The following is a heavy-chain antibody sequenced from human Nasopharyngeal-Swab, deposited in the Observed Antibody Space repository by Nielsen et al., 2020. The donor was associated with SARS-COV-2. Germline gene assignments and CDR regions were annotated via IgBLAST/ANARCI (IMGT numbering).Heavy chain of an antibody. Sequence: GESLKISCAASGFTFSRYWMHWVRQVPGKGLVWVSRIDTDGSTTDHADSVKGRFTISRDNAKNSLYLQMNSLRDEDTAVYYCARDRSADLDYWGQGTLVTVSS. J-gene: IGHJ4*02. CDR2: IDTDGSTT. D-gene: IGHD2-2*01. CDR1: GFTFSRYW. V-gene: IGHV3-74*01. CDR3: ARDRSADLDY.